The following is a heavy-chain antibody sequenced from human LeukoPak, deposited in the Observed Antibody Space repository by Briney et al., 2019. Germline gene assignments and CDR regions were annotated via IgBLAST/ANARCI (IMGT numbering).Heavy chain of an antibody. CDR2: IGGGGSDT. J-gene: IGHJ3*02. Sequence: GGSLRLSCVASGFTFSSYSMKWVRQAPGKGREGVSAIGGGGSDTKYTDSVEGRFTILRDISKNTLYLQMNSLRAEDTAVYFCAKDVFRWAFDIWGQGTMVTASS. V-gene: IGHV3-23*01. D-gene: IGHD5-24*01. CDR1: GFTFSSYS. CDR3: AKDVFRWAFDI.